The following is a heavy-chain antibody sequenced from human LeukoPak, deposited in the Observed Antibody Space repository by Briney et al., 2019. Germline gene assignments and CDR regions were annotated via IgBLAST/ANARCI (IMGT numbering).Heavy chain of an antibody. J-gene: IGHJ4*02. CDR3: ARIHDGTPTPSFDS. CDR1: GFTFSRYA. V-gene: IGHV3-21*01. CDR2: ISSSPIDI. D-gene: IGHD1-26*01. Sequence: GGSLRLSCAASGFTFSRYAMAWVRQAPGKGPDWVSSISSSPIDIYDADSVKDRFTISRDNSKNSLYLQMNSLRVEDTAVYYCARIHDGTPTPSFDSWGEGTLVTVPS.